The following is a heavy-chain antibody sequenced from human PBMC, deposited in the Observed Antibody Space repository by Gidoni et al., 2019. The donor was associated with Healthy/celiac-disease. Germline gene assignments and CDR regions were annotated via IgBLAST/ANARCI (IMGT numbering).Heavy chain of an antibody. CDR3: ARIRILGYCSGGSCYDFDY. CDR1: GFSLSNARMG. D-gene: IGHD2-15*01. CDR2: IFSNDEK. Sequence: QVTLKESGPVLVKPTETLTLTCTVSGFSLSNARMGVSWIRQPPGKALEWLAHIFSNDEKSYSTSLKSRFTISKDTSKSQVVLTMTNMDPVDTATYYCARIRILGYCSGGSCYDFDYWGQGTLVTVSS. J-gene: IGHJ4*02. V-gene: IGHV2-26*01.